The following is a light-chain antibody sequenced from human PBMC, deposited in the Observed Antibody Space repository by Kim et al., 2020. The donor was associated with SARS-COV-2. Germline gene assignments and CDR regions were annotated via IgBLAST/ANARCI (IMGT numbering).Light chain of an antibody. CDR1: SSDVGSYNL. V-gene: IGLV2-23*02. Sequence: QSITISCTGTSSDVGSYNLVSWSQHHPGKAPNLRISDVNRRPSGVSSRFSGSKSGNTASLTISGLQAEDEADYYCSSFVDYNTPVIFGGGTQLTVL. CDR2: DVN. J-gene: IGLJ2*01. CDR3: SSFVDYNTPVI.